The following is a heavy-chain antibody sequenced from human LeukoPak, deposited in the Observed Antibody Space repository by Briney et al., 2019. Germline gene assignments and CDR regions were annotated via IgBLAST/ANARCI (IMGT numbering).Heavy chain of an antibody. Sequence: SSETLSLTCTVSGDSMSSSYWSFIRQPAGKGLEWIGRIHTSWTTYYNPSLKSRITMSVDTSRNQFSLRLTSVTAADTAVYYCARGDYYDGGGRNWFDPWGQGTLVTVSS. CDR1: GDSMSSSY. CDR2: IHTSWTT. J-gene: IGHJ5*02. D-gene: IGHD3-16*01. V-gene: IGHV4-4*07. CDR3: ARGDYYDGGGRNWFDP.